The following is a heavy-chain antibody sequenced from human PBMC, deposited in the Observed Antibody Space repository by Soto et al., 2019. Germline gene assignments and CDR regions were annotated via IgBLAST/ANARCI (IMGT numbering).Heavy chain of an antibody. D-gene: IGHD3-22*01. Sequence: QVQLQESGPGLVKPSQTLSLTCTVSGGSISSGGYYWSWIRQHPGKGLEWIGYIDYSGSTYYSPSLTIRVTISIDPIKNKFSLKLNSGPAADTAVYYCARYRTDYYDGFDYWGQGTLFTVSS. J-gene: IGHJ4*02. CDR2: IDYSGST. CDR3: ARYRTDYYDGFDY. CDR1: GGSISSGGYY. V-gene: IGHV4-31*03.